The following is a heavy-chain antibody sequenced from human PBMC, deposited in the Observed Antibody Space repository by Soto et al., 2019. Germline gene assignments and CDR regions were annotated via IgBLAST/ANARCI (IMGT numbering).Heavy chain of an antibody. CDR2: ISASGLTT. J-gene: IGHJ6*02. D-gene: IGHD2-15*01. CDR1: GFTFSSSA. V-gene: IGHV3-23*01. CDR3: AHRISFPRWSRSYYYGMDV. Sequence: GGSLRLSCAASGFTFSSSAMSWVRQAPGEGLEWVSFISASGLTTYFADSVKCRFAISRDNSRDTLYLQINSLRAEDTGVYYCAHRISFPRWSRSYYYGMDVWGQGTTVTVSS.